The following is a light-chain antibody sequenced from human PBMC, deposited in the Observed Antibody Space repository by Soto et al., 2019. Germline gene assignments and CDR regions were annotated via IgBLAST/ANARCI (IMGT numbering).Light chain of an antibody. CDR2: AAS. V-gene: IGKV1-39*01. CDR1: QDISNY. CDR3: QQSYSTPPVT. Sequence: DIRMTQSPSSLSSSVGDIFTITCQASQDISNYLNWYQQKPGKAPRLLIYAASSLQSGVPSRFSGSGSGTDFTLTISSLQPEDFATYYCQQSYSTPPVTFGGGTKVDI. J-gene: IGKJ4*01.